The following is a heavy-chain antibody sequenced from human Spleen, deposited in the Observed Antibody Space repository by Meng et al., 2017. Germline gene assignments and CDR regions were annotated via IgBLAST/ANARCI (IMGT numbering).Heavy chain of an antibody. D-gene: IGHD3-10*01. Sequence: GESLKISCAASGFTFSSYWMNWVRQAPGKGLEWVANIKQDGSEKYYVDSVKGRFTISRDNAKNSLYLQMNNLRVEDTAVYYCARPFTMVRESSHAFDIWGQGTMVTVSS. V-gene: IGHV3-7*01. J-gene: IGHJ3*02. CDR2: IKQDGSEK. CDR1: GFTFSSYW. CDR3: ARPFTMVRESSHAFDI.